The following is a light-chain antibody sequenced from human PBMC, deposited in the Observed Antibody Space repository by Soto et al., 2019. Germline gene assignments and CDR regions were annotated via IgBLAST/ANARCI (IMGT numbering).Light chain of an antibody. CDR2: EVT. Sequence: QSALSQPASVSGSPGQTITISCTGTSTDVGGYNAVSWYQHHPGTAPKLIIYEVTHRPSGVSDRFSASKSGNTASLTLSGLQAEYEADYYRGSYPGSSTGYVLGSWPKVTV. V-gene: IGLV2-14*01. CDR3: GSYPGSSTGYV. CDR1: STDVGGYNA. J-gene: IGLJ6*01.